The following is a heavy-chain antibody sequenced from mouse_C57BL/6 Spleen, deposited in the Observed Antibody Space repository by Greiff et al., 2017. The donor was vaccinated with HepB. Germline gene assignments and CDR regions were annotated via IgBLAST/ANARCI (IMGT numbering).Heavy chain of an antibody. CDR3: ARKRYDYPYAMDY. Sequence: VQVVESGPGLVQPSQSLSITCTVSGFSLTSYGVHWVRQSPGKGLEWLGVIWSGGSTDYNAAFISRLSISKDNSKSQVFFKMNSLQADDTAIYYCARKRYDYPYAMDYWGQGTSVTVSS. J-gene: IGHJ4*01. V-gene: IGHV2-2*01. CDR1: GFSLTSYG. CDR2: IWSGGST. D-gene: IGHD2-4*01.